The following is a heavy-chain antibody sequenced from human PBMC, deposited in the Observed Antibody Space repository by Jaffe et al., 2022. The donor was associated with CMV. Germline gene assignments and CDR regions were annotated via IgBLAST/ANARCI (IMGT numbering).Heavy chain of an antibody. D-gene: IGHD6-19*01. J-gene: IGHJ3*02. Sequence: QVQLQQWGAGLLKPSETLSLTCAVYGGSFSGYYWSWIRQPPGKGLEWIGEINHSGSTNYNPSLKSRVTISVDTSKNQFSLKLSSVTAADTAVYYCARGRSSPQWQWLGFSAFDIWGQGTMVTVSS. CDR3: ARGRSSPQWQWLGFSAFDI. CDR1: GGSFSGYY. V-gene: IGHV4-34*01. CDR2: INHSGST.